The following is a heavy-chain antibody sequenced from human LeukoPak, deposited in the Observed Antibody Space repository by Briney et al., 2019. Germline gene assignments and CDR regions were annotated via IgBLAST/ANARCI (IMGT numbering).Heavy chain of an antibody. CDR1: GYTFTGYY. CDR2: INPNSGGT. J-gene: IGHJ5*02. D-gene: IGHD3-10*01. V-gene: IGHV1-2*02. Sequence: ASVKVSCKASGYTFTGYYMHWVRRAPGKGLEWVGWINPNSGGTIYAQKFQGRVTMTRDTSISTVYMELSRLRSDDTAVYYCARAPPITRGPFDPWGQGTLVTVSS. CDR3: ARAPPITRGPFDP.